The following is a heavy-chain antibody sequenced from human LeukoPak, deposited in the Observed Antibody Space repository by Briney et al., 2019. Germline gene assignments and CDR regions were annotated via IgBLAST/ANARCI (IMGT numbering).Heavy chain of an antibody. V-gene: IGHV3-7*04. CDR3: VRDGGYSGYEY. Sequence: GGSLRQSCAASGFTFGSYWMTWVRQAPGKGLEWVANIKQDGSERYYVDSMKGRITISRDNAKKSLYLEVNSLSAEDTAVYYCVRDGGYSGYEYWGQGTLVTVSS. D-gene: IGHD5-12*01. J-gene: IGHJ4*02. CDR2: IKQDGSER. CDR1: GFTFGSYW.